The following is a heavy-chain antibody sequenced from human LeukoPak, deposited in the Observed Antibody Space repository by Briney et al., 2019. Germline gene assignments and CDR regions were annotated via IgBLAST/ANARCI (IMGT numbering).Heavy chain of an antibody. J-gene: IGHJ4*02. D-gene: IGHD5-12*01. V-gene: IGHV3-66*01. CDR2: IYSGGST. Sequence: GGSLRLSCAASGFTVNSNYMSWVRQALGKGLEWVSVIYSGGSTYYADSVKGRFTISRDNSKNTLYLQMNSLRAEDTAVYYCARDIVATRAFDYWGQGTLVTVSS. CDR1: GFTVNSNY. CDR3: ARDIVATRAFDY.